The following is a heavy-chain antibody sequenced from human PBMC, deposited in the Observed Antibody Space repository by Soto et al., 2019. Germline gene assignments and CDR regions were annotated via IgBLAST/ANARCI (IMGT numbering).Heavy chain of an antibody. Sequence: PSHTLSLTCAISGASVSSNSAGWNWIRQSPSRCLDWLGRTYYRSKWYNEYAVSVKSRIIINADTSKNQFSLQLNSVTPEDTAVYYCVRAVVPAGIHKWFDPWRQGXLVSVSS. CDR3: VRAVVPAGIHKWFDP. J-gene: IGHJ5*02. D-gene: IGHD2-2*01. V-gene: IGHV6-1*01. CDR1: GASVSSNSAG. CDR2: TYYRSKWYN.